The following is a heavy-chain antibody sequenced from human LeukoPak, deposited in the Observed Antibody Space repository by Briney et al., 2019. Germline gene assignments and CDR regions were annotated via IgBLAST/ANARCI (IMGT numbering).Heavy chain of an antibody. CDR2: ISSSSSYI. CDR3: ASYYYDSSDVAPPDIYYYYYMDV. Sequence: GGSLRLSCAASGFTFSSYSMNWVRQAPGKGLEWVSSISSSSSYIYYADSVKGRFTISRDNAKNSPYLQMNSLRAEDTAVYYCASYYYDSSDVAPPDIYYYYYMDVWGKGTTVTISS. V-gene: IGHV3-21*01. D-gene: IGHD3-22*01. CDR1: GFTFSSYS. J-gene: IGHJ6*03.